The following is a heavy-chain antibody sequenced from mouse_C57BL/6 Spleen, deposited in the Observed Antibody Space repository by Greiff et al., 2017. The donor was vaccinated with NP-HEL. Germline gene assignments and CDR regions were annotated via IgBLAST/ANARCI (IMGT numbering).Heavy chain of an antibody. Sequence: VQLQQSGPELVKPGASVKIPCKASGYTFTDYNMDWVKQSHGKSLEWIGDINPNNGGTIYNQKFKGKATLTVDKSSSTAYMELRSLTSEDTAVYYCARIREGGDSFWYFDVWGTGTTVTVSS. CDR1: GYTFTDYN. D-gene: IGHD2-13*01. CDR2: INPNNGGT. V-gene: IGHV1-18*01. J-gene: IGHJ1*03. CDR3: ARIREGGDSFWYFDV.